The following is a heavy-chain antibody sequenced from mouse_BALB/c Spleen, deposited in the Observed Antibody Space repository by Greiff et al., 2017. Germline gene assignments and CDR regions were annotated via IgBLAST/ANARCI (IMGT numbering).Heavy chain of an antibody. V-gene: IGHV14-3*02. D-gene: IGHD2-4*01. J-gene: IGHJ3*01. CDR2: IDPANGNT. Sequence: VQLQESGAELVKPGASVQLSCTASGFNIKDTYMHWVKQRPEQGLEWIGRIDPANGNTKYDPKFQGKATITADTSSSTAYLQLSSLTSEDTAVYYCARGDYGWFAYWGQGTLVTVAA. CDR1: GFNIKDTY. CDR3: ARGDYGWFAY.